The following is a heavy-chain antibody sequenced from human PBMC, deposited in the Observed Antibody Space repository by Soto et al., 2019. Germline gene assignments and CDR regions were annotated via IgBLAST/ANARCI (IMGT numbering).Heavy chain of an antibody. CDR2: INQSGSN. J-gene: IGHJ3*01. D-gene: IGHD3-9*01. CDR1: GGSFSTYY. Sequence: QLQQWGAGLLKPSETLSLTCVVSGGSFSTYYYNWIRQSPGKGREWIGEINQSGSNNYSPSLKSRVTMSVDTSKNQLSLKMSSVTAADTAVYYCARGGSNDWHGAFDLWGQGTMVTVSS. V-gene: IGHV4-34*01. CDR3: ARGGSNDWHGAFDL.